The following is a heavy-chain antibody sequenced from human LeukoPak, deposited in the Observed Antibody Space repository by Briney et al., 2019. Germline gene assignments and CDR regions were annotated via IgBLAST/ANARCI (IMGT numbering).Heavy chain of an antibody. CDR1: GITLSNYG. D-gene: IGHD3-10*01. V-gene: IGHV3-23*01. J-gene: IGHJ4*02. Sequence: GGSLRLSCAVSGITLSNYGMSWVHQAPGKGLEWVAGISDSGGSTNYADSVKGRFTISRHNPKNTLYLQMNSLRAEDTAVYFCAKRGVVIRVFLVGFHKEAYYFESWGQGALVTVSS. CDR3: AKRGVVIRVFLVGFHKEAYYFES. CDR2: ISDSGGST.